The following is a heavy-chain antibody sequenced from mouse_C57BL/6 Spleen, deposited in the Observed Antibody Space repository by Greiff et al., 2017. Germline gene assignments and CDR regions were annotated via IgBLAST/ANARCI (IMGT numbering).Heavy chain of an antibody. CDR3: TRSGRYYYGSRRDYYAMDY. CDR1: GYTFTDYE. D-gene: IGHD1-1*01. J-gene: IGHJ4*01. Sequence: QVQLKESGAELVRPGASVTLSCKASGYTFTDYEMHWVKQTPVHGLEWIGAIDPETGGTAYNQKFKGKAILTADKSSSTAYMELRSLTSEDSAVYYCTRSGRYYYGSRRDYYAMDYWGQGTSVTVSS. V-gene: IGHV1-15*01. CDR2: IDPETGGT.